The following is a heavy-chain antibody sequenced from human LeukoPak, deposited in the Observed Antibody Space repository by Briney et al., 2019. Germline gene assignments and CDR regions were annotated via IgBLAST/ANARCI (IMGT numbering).Heavy chain of an antibody. CDR2: INYSGST. D-gene: IGHD6-13*01. V-gene: IGHV4-39*01. Sequence: SETLSLTCTVSSGSIRSSSYYWGWIRQPPGKGLEWIGSINYSGSTYYNPSLKSRVAIAVDTSKNQFSLNLSSVTATDTAVYYCARRWAASDFDYWGQGTLVTVSS. CDR1: SGSIRSSSYY. CDR3: ARRWAASDFDY. J-gene: IGHJ4*02.